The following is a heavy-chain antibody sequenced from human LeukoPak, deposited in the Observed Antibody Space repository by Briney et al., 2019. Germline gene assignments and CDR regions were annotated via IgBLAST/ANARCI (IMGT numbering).Heavy chain of an antibody. J-gene: IGHJ4*02. CDR2: INPKSGGT. V-gene: IGHV1-2*02. D-gene: IGHD4-11*01. CDR1: GYTFTGFY. Sequence: ASVKVSCKASGYTFTGFYIHWVRQAPGQGLEWMGWINPKSGGTNSAQKFQGRVTMTRDTSISTAYMELSSLRSDDTAVYHCARDPIDYIGGIDYWGQGTLVTVSS. CDR3: ARDPIDYIGGIDY.